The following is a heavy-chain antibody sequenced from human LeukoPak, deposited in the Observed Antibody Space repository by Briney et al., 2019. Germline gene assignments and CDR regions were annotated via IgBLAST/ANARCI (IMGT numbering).Heavy chain of an antibody. CDR3: ASNPPRTGDFNY. V-gene: IGHV1-8*01. D-gene: IGHD7-27*01. CDR2: MSPNNGNT. Sequence: ASVKVSRKASGYSFIRYHIHWVRQATGQGLEWMGWMSPNNGNTGYAQKFQGRVTMTRGTSINTAYMELSSLRSEDTAVYYCASNPPRTGDFNYWGQGALVTVSS. CDR1: GYSFIRYH. J-gene: IGHJ4*02.